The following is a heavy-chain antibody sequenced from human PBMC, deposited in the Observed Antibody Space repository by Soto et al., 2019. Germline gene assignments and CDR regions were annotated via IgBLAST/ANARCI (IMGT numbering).Heavy chain of an antibody. CDR2: VSTSGRST. V-gene: IGHV3-64D*06. Sequence: PGGSLRLSCSASGFIFSESTIYWVRQVPGKGLEAISAVSTSGRSTYYADSVKGRFTISRGNSKNTLFLQMGSLRPEDTAIYYCVKQAHGLDGVAFDYWGQGTQVTVS. J-gene: IGHJ4*02. D-gene: IGHD2-15*01. CDR1: GFIFSEST. CDR3: VKQAHGLDGVAFDY.